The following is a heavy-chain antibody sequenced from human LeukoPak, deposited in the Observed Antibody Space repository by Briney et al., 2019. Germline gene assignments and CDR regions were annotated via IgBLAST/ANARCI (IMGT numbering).Heavy chain of an antibody. CDR1: GFTFSDYY. CDR2: ISSSGSFT. J-gene: IGHJ4*02. D-gene: IGHD3-16*01. Sequence: GGSLRLSCAASGFTFSDYYLSWIRQAPGKGLEWVSSISSSGSFTHYADSVKGRFTISRDRPKNSLSLQMNSLRAEDSAVYYCARDLLPNTLASPGRWGQGTLVTVSS. V-gene: IGHV3-11*05. CDR3: ARDLLPNTLASPGR.